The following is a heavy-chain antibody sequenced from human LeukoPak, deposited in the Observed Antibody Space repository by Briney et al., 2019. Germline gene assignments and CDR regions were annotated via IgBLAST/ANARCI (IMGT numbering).Heavy chain of an antibody. V-gene: IGHV1-18*01. CDR3: ARVMGPYYDFWSGYYDY. D-gene: IGHD3-3*01. CDR2: ISAYNGNT. Sequence: AAVKVSCKSSGYTFTSYGISLVRQAPGQGLEWMGWISAYNGNTNYAQKLQSRVTMTTDTSTSTAYMELRSLRSDDTAVYYCARVMGPYYDFWSGYYDYWGQGTLVTVSS. CDR1: GYTFTSYG. J-gene: IGHJ4*02.